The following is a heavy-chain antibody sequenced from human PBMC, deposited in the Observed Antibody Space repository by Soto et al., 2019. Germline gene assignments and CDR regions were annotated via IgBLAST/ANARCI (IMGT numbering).Heavy chain of an antibody. CDR1: GFIFNNYD. CDR3: VKYCYSTSCSPRHFQH. Sequence: GGSLRLSCAASGFIFNNYDMSWVRQAPGKGLEWVSTIGGSGDRTYYVDSVRGRFTISRDNSKNTFYLQMNSLRAEDTAVYYCVKYCYSTSCSPRHFQHWGQGTLVTVSS. CDR2: IGGSGDRT. V-gene: IGHV3-23*01. D-gene: IGHD2-2*01. J-gene: IGHJ1*01.